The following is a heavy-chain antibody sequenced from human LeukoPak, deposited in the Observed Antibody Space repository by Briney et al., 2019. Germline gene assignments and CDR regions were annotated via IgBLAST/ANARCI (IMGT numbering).Heavy chain of an antibody. CDR2: ISGSGGNT. D-gene: IGHD3-10*01. CDR1: GFTFSSYW. Sequence: GGSLRLSCTASGFTFSSYWMTWVRQAPGKGLEWVSAISGSGGNTYYADSVKGRFTISRDNSKNTLYLQMNSLRAEDTAVYYCAKDRRAGSYDYWGQGTLVTVSS. V-gene: IGHV3-23*01. CDR3: AKDRRAGSYDY. J-gene: IGHJ4*02.